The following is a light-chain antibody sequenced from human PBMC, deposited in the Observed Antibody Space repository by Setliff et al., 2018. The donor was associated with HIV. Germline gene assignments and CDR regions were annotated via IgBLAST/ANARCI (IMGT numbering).Light chain of an antibody. CDR3: SSYTSSSTL. Sequence: QSALTLPASVSGSPGQSITISCTGTSSDVVDYNYVSWYQQYPGKAPKLMIYAVSNRPSGVSNRFSGSKSGNTASLTISGLQAEDEADYYCSSYTSSSTLFGGGTKVTVL. CDR2: AVS. CDR1: SSDVVDYNY. J-gene: IGLJ2*01. V-gene: IGLV2-14*03.